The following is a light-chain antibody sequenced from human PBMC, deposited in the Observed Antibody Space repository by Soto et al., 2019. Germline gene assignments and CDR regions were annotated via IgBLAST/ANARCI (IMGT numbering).Light chain of an antibody. Sequence: QSALTQPASVSGSPGQSITISCSGTSCDVGSYNFVSWYQRHPGKAPKLLIYEVSQRPSGFSNRFSGSKSGNTASLTISVLPAEEDADYYCCSDAGRYSWVFGGGTKVTVL. J-gene: IGLJ3*02. CDR3: CSDAGRYSWV. CDR2: EVS. V-gene: IGLV2-23*02. CDR1: SCDVGSYNF.